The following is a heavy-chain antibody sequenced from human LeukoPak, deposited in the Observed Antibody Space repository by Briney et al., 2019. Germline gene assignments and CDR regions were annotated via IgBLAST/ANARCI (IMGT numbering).Heavy chain of an antibody. CDR3: AKHDYYDSSGYYYY. Sequence: ASVKVSCKASGGTFSSYAISWERQAPGQGLEWMGGIIPIFGTANYAQKFQGRVTITADESTSTAYMELSSLRSEDTAVYYCAKHDYYDSSGYYYYWGQGTLVTVSS. D-gene: IGHD3-22*01. CDR2: IIPIFGTA. CDR1: GGTFSSYA. V-gene: IGHV1-69*01. J-gene: IGHJ4*02.